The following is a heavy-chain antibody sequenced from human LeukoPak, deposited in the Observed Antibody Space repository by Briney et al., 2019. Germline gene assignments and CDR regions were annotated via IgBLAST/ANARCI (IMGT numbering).Heavy chain of an antibody. Sequence: PSETLSLTCTVSGGSISSSSYYWGWIRQPPGKGLEWIGSIYYSGSTYYNPSLKSRVTISVDTSKNQFSLKLSSVTAADTAVYYCARAFWVYAIPYFDYWGQGTLVTVSS. V-gene: IGHV4-39*07. J-gene: IGHJ4*02. CDR2: IYYSGST. CDR3: ARAFWVYAIPYFDY. CDR1: GGSISSSSYY. D-gene: IGHD2-8*01.